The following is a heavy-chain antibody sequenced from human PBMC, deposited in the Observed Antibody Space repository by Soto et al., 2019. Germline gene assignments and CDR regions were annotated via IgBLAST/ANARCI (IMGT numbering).Heavy chain of an antibody. J-gene: IGHJ3*02. V-gene: IGHV4-30-2*01. CDR2: IYHSGST. CDR3: ARDFFSGGVFDI. D-gene: IGHD2-8*01. Sequence: SEMLSLTCAVCGGSISSGDYSWSWIRQPPGKGLEWIGYIYHSGSTYYNPSLKSRVTISVDRSKNQFSLKLSSVTAADTAVYYCARDFFSGGVFDIWGQGTMVTVSS. CDR1: GGSISSGDYS.